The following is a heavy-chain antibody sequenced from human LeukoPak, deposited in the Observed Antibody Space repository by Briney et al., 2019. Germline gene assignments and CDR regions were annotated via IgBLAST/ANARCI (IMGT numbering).Heavy chain of an antibody. CDR1: GFTFNRRG. CDR3: ATPPTVTRNY. V-gene: IGHV3-30*02. CDR2: IRYDGGET. J-gene: IGHJ4*02. Sequence: GGSLRLSCGASGFTFNRRGMHWVRQAPGKGLEWVAFIRYDGGETFYADSVRGRFTISRDNSKNTLYLQMDSLRAEDTAVYYCATPPTVTRNYWGQGTLVTVSS. D-gene: IGHD4-17*01.